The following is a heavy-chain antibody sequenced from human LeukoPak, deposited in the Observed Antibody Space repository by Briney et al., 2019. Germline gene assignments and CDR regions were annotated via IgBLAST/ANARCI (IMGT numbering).Heavy chain of an antibody. CDR3: ARITWDGGDDAFDV. Sequence: PSETLSLTCAVYGGSFSGYYLSWIRQPPGKGVDRIGEMTRSGYTNYNPSLKSRVTISVDTSKNQFSLRLSSVTAADTAMYYCARITWDGGDDAFDVWGQGTMVTVSS. D-gene: IGHD2-21*01. CDR2: MTRSGYT. J-gene: IGHJ3*01. CDR1: GGSFSGYY. V-gene: IGHV4-34*01.